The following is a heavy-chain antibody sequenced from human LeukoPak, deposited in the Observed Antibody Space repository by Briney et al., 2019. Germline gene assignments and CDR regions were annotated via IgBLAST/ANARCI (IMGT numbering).Heavy chain of an antibody. J-gene: IGHJ4*02. Sequence: GGSLRLSCAASGFTFTVHTMNWVRQAPGKGLEWVASISSASNYIYYADSLKGRFTVSRDNAKNSLYLQMNSLRAEDTAVYFCARDNYHDGSAYPLDYWGQGTLVTVSS. CDR3: ARDNYHDGSAYPLDY. CDR2: ISSASNYI. V-gene: IGHV3-21*01. CDR1: GFTFTVHT. D-gene: IGHD3-22*01.